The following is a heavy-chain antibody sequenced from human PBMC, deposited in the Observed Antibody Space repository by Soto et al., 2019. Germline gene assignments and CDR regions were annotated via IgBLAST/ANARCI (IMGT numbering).Heavy chain of an antibody. CDR1: GYTFSDYY. Sequence: QVQLVESGGDLVKPGGSLRLSCAASGYTFSDYYTSWIRQAPGKGLEWISYIDTSGTKIYYADSVKGRFTITRDNAKNSLYLEMNSLRDEDTAVYYCASHYDMWSGYLSPVDYWGQGTLVTVSS. D-gene: IGHD3-3*01. CDR2: IDTSGTKI. J-gene: IGHJ4*02. CDR3: ASHYDMWSGYLSPVDY. V-gene: IGHV3-11*01.